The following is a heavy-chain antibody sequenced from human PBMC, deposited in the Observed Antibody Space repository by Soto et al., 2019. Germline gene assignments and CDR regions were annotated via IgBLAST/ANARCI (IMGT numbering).Heavy chain of an antibody. J-gene: IGHJ4*03. CDR1: GFTFSSYA. D-gene: IGHD6-13*01. Sequence: PGGSLRLSCAASGFTFSSYAMSWVRQAPGKGLEWVSAISGSGGSTYYADSVKGRFTISRDNSKNTLYLQMNSLRVEDTAVYFCGKGIAPVGTFKGIYYWGQGTLVTVSS. V-gene: IGHV3-23*01. CDR3: GKGIAPVGTFKGIYY. CDR2: ISGSGGST.